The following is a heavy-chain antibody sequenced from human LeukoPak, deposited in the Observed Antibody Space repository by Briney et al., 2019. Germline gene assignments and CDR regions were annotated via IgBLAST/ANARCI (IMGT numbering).Heavy chain of an antibody. J-gene: IGHJ5*02. CDR1: GFTFSSYW. V-gene: IGHV3-7*01. CDR3: AKDPHYYDSSQGWFDP. Sequence: PGGSLRLSYAASGFTFSSYWMSWVRQAPGKGLEWVANIQQDGSEKYYVDSVKGRFTISRDNAKNSLYLQMNSLRAEDTAVYYCAKDPHYYDSSQGWFDPWGQGTLVTVSS. CDR2: IQQDGSEK. D-gene: IGHD3-22*01.